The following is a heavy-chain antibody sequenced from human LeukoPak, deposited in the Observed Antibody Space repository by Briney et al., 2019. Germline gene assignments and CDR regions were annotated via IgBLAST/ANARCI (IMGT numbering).Heavy chain of an antibody. CDR3: ARGRDGSQSPIDY. CDR1: GFPFSNYN. D-gene: IGHD5-24*01. J-gene: IGHJ4*02. V-gene: IGHV3-21*01. Sequence: GGSLRLSCAASGFPFSNYNMNWVRQAPGKGLEWVSSISSSSSYIYYADSLRGRFTISRDNAENSLYLQMISLRAEDTAVYYCARGRDGSQSPIDYWGQGTLVTVSS. CDR2: ISSSSSYI.